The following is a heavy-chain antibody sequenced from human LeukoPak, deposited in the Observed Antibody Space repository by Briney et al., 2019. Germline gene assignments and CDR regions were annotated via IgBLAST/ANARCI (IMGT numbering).Heavy chain of an antibody. CDR3: ARDGDDDYDY. CDR1: GFTFSSYS. Sequence: PGGSLRLSCAASGFTFSSYSMNWVRQAPGKGLEWVSSISSSSSYIYYAGSVKGRFTISRDNAKNSLYLQMNSLRAEDKAVYYCARDGDDDYDYWGQGTLLTVSS. D-gene: IGHD1-1*01. CDR2: ISSSSSYI. V-gene: IGHV3-21*01. J-gene: IGHJ4*02.